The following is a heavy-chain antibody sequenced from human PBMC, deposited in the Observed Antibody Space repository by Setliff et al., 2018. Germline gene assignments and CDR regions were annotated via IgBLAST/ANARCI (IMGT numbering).Heavy chain of an antibody. Sequence: RASVKVSCKASGYTFTSYDINWMRQASGQGLEWMGRIIPIFGTANYAQKFQGRVTITADKSTSTAYMELSSLRSEDTAVYYCARARSFNWIDIDYWGQGTLVTVSS. J-gene: IGHJ4*02. CDR3: ARARSFNWIDIDY. CDR1: GYTFTSYD. D-gene: IGHD1-20*01. V-gene: IGHV1-69*06. CDR2: IIPIFGTA.